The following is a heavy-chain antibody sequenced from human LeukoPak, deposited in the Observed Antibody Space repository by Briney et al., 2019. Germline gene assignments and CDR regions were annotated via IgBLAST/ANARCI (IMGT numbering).Heavy chain of an antibody. Sequence: ASVKVSCKASGYTFTGYYMHWVRQAPGQGLEWMGWINPNSGGTNYAQKFQGWVTMTRDTSISTAYMELSRLRSDDTAVYYCAREPIAVAGTSWFDPWGQGTLVTVSS. V-gene: IGHV1-2*04. CDR1: GYTFTGYY. CDR3: AREPIAVAGTSWFDP. D-gene: IGHD6-19*01. J-gene: IGHJ5*02. CDR2: INPNSGGT.